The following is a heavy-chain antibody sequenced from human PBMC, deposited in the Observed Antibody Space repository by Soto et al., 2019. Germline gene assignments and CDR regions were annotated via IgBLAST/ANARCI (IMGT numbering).Heavy chain of an antibody. Sequence: SETLSLTCTVSGGSISSYYWSWFRQPPGRRLELIGCISYTGSADCSPSLKSRISMSVDTSKNQFSLKLNSVTAADTAVYYCLRSHGGYWGQGIQVTVSS. CDR2: ISYTGSA. V-gene: IGHV4-59*03. CDR1: GGSISSYY. J-gene: IGHJ4*02. CDR3: LRSHGGY.